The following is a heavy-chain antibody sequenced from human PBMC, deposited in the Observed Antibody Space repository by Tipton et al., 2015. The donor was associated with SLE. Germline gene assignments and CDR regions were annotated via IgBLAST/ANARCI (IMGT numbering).Heavy chain of an antibody. CDR3: TRDRTPDYYYYYMDV. CDR1: GGSIGSDY. Sequence: GLVKPSETLSLTCTVSGGSIGSDYWNWVRQPPGKGLEWIGYIYSSGSINYNPSLRSRVIMSVDTSENQFSLRVTSVTAADSAIYYCTRDRTPDYYYYYMDVWGKGTTVTVSS. CDR2: IYSSGSI. V-gene: IGHV4-4*08. J-gene: IGHJ6*03. D-gene: IGHD2-15*01.